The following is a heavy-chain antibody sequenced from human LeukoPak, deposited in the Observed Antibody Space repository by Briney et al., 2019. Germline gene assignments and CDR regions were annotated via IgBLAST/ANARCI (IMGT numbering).Heavy chain of an antibody. D-gene: IGHD3-22*01. CDR3: AKVRVVVITVDAFDI. CDR2: INTSGYST. J-gene: IGHJ3*02. Sequence: PGGSLRLSCEASGFTFSTYAMSWVRQAPGRGLEWVSTINTSGYSTYYADSVKGRFTISRDNSKNTLYLQMNSLRAEDTAVYYCAKVRVVVITVDAFDIWGQGTMATVSS. V-gene: IGHV3-23*01. CDR1: GFTFSTYA.